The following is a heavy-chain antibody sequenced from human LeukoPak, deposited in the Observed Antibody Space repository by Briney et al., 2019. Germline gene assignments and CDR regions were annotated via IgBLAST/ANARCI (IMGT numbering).Heavy chain of an antibody. D-gene: IGHD2-2*01. CDR2: INPNSGGT. CDR1: GYTFTGYY. CDR3: ARGSRGAVVPAAIYWFDP. V-gene: IGHV1-2*02. J-gene: IGHJ5*02. Sequence: AASVTVSCKASGYTFTGYYMHWVRQAPGQGLEWMGWINPNSGGTNYAQKFQGRVTMTRDTSISTAYMELSRLRSDDTAVYYCARGSRGAVVPAAIYWFDPWGQGTLVTVSS.